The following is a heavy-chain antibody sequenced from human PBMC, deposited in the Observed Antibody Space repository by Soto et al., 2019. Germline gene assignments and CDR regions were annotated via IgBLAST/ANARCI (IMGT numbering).Heavy chain of an antibody. D-gene: IGHD3-10*01. CDR3: AGYYGSGTYPRLPFDI. J-gene: IGHJ3*02. Sequence: QVQLVQSGAEVKKPGSSVKVSCKASGGTFSSYAISWVRQAPGQGLEWMGGIIPIFGTANYAQKFQGRVTITADESTSTADMELSSLRSEDTAVYYCAGYYGSGTYPRLPFDIWGQGTMVTVSS. V-gene: IGHV1-69*01. CDR2: IIPIFGTA. CDR1: GGTFSSYA.